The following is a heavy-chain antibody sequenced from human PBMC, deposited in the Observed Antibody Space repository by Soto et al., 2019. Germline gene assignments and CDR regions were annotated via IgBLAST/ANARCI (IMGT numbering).Heavy chain of an antibody. D-gene: IGHD1-26*01. V-gene: IGHV3-30*18. CDR1: GFTFSGYS. CDR2: ISSDGNHK. J-gene: IGHJ6*02. CDR3: AKVKSLGLNYCYGMDV. Sequence: QVQLVESGGGGVQPGKSLRLSCAASGFTFSGYSMHWVRQAPGKGLEWVAVISSDGNHKYYADSVKGRFTSSRDNSRNTLFLQMNSLRVEDTAVYYCAKVKSLGLNYCYGMDVWGQGTTVTVSS.